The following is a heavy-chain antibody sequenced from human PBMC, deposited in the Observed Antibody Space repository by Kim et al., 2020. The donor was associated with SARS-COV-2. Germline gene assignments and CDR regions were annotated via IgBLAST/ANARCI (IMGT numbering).Heavy chain of an antibody. J-gene: IGHJ5*02. CDR3: ARDSSSGWENWFDP. CDR2: INTNTGNP. V-gene: IGHV7-4-1*02. Sequence: ASVKVSCKASGYTFTSYAMNWVRQAPGQGLEWMGWINTNTGNPTYAQGFTGRFVFSLDTSVSTAYLQISSLTAEDTAVYYCARDSSSGWENWFDPWGQGTLVTVSS. D-gene: IGHD6-19*01. CDR1: GYTFTSYA.